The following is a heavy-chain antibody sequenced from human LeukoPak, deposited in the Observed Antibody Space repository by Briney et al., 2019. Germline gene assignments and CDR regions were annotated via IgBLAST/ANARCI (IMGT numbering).Heavy chain of an antibody. J-gene: IGHJ4*02. CDR2: INWNGGTT. D-gene: IGHD3-22*01. Sequence: GGSLRLSCAASGFTFSSYTMNWVRQAPGKGLEWVAGINWNGGTTGYADSVKGRFTSSRDNAKNSLYLQMNSLRAEDTALYYCARDSHYYDSSGYYEPRIFDYWGQGTLVTVSS. V-gene: IGHV3-20*04. CDR1: GFTFSSYT. CDR3: ARDSHYYDSSGYYEPRIFDY.